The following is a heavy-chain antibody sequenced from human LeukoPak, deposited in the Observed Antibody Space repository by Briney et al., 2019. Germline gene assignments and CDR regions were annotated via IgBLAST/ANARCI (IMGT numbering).Heavy chain of an antibody. CDR3: ARAGGRYYYYYMDV. J-gene: IGHJ6*03. CDR1: GFTFSSYG. V-gene: IGHV3-30*03. CDR2: ISYDGSNK. Sequence: GRSPRLSCAASGFTFSSYGMHWVRQAPGKGLEWVAVISYDGSNKYYADSVKGRFTISRDNSKNTLYLQMNSLRAEDTAVYYCARAGGRYYYYYMDVWGKGTTVTVSS. D-gene: IGHD3-16*01.